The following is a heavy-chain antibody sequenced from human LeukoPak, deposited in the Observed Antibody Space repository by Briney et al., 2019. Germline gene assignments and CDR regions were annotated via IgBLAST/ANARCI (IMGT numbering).Heavy chain of an antibody. CDR2: IKQDGSEK. CDR3: ARYCGGDCCGMDV. Sequence: PGGSLRLSCAASGFTFSSYWMSWVRQAPGKGLEWVANIKQDGSEKDYVDSVKGRFTISRDNAKNSLYLQMNSLRAEDTALYYCARYCGGDCCGMDVWGQGTTVTVSS. CDR1: GFTFSSYW. J-gene: IGHJ6*02. D-gene: IGHD2-21*01. V-gene: IGHV3-7*01.